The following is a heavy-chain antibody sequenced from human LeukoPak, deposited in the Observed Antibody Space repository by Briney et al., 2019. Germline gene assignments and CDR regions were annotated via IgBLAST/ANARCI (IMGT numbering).Heavy chain of an antibody. D-gene: IGHD3-3*01. V-gene: IGHV1-2*02. J-gene: IGHJ3*02. CDR2: INPNSGGT. Sequence: SVKVSCKASGYTFTGYYMHWVRQAPGQGLEWMGWINPNSGGTNYAQKFQGRVTMTRDTSISTAYMELSRLRSDDTAVYYCARDPRFCLSADAFDIWGQGTMVTVSS. CDR1: GYTFTGYY. CDR3: ARDPRFCLSADAFDI.